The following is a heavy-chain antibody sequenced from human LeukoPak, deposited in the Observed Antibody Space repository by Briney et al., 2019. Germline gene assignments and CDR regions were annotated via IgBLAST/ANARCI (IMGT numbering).Heavy chain of an antibody. CDR3: ARDRGYQPDY. CDR1: GFTFNIYW. D-gene: IGHD3-10*01. CDR2: INSEGSST. J-gene: IGHJ4*02. V-gene: IGHV3-74*01. Sequence: PGGSLRLSCAASGFTFNIYWMHWVRQFPGKGLVWVSLINSEGSSTSYADSAKGRFTISRDNAKNTVYLQINSLRAEDTAVYYCARDRGYQPDYWGQGTLVTVSS.